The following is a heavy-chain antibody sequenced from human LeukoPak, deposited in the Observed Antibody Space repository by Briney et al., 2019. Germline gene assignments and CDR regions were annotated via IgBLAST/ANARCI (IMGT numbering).Heavy chain of an antibody. J-gene: IGHJ5*02. CDR3: ARQTVGATYKGAWSFDP. CDR1: GDSFSHYY. V-gene: IGHV4-59*08. D-gene: IGHD1-26*01. CDR2: IYYSGRA. Sequence: SETLSLTCTVSGDSFSHYYWSWIRQTPGKGLEWIGYIYYSGRANYNPSLKRRVSMSIDTSKNQFSLKLTSVTAADSGVYYCARQTVGATYKGAWSFDPWGRGNLVTVSS.